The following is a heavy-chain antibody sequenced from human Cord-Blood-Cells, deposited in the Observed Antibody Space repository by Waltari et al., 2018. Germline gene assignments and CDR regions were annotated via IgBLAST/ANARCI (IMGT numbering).Heavy chain of an antibody. Sequence: QVQLVQSGAEVKKPGASVKVSCKASGYTFTGYYMHWVRQAPGQGLAGMGWINPNSGGTNYAQKFQGWVTMTRDTSISTAYMELSRLRSDDTAVYYCARETLYCSSTSCYSYYYGMDVWGQGTTVTVSS. CDR2: INPNSGGT. CDR1: GYTFTGYY. D-gene: IGHD2-2*01. V-gene: IGHV1-2*04. J-gene: IGHJ6*02. CDR3: ARETLYCSSTSCYSYYYGMDV.